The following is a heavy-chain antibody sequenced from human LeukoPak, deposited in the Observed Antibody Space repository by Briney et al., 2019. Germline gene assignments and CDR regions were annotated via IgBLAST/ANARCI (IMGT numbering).Heavy chain of an antibody. V-gene: IGHV3-23*01. D-gene: IGHD2-2*01. CDR3: APGQYCSSTSCYYYYYGMDV. CDR1: GFTFSSYA. CDR2: ISGSGGST. J-gene: IGHJ6*02. Sequence: GGSLRLSCAASGFTFSSYAMSWVRQPPGKGLEWVSAISGSGGSTYYADSVKGRFTISRDNSKNTLYLQMNSLRAEDTAVYYCAPGQYCSSTSCYYYYYGMDVWGQGTTVTVSS.